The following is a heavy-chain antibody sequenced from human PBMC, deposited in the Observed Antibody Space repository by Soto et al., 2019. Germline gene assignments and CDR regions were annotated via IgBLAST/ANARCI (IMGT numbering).Heavy chain of an antibody. CDR1: GYTFTSYG. Sequence: ASVKVSCKASGYTFTSYGISWVRQAPGQGLEWMGWISAYNGNTNYAQKLQGRVTMTTDTSTSTAYMELRSLRSDDTAVYYCARDPTQAAADDYGMDVWGQGTTVTVSS. D-gene: IGHD6-13*01. CDR3: ARDPTQAAADDYGMDV. CDR2: ISAYNGNT. V-gene: IGHV1-18*01. J-gene: IGHJ6*02.